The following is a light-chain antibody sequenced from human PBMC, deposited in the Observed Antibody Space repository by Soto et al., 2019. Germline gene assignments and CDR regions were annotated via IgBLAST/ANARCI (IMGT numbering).Light chain of an antibody. Sequence: QSVLTQPASVSGSPGQSIAISCTGTSSDVGGYNYVSWYQQHPGRGPKLMIYDVTNRPSGVSDRFSGSKSGNTASLTISGLQSEDEADYYCSSYTTSNTYGFGTGTEVTVL. CDR3: SSYTTSNTYG. CDR2: DVT. J-gene: IGLJ1*01. CDR1: SSDVGGYNY. V-gene: IGLV2-14*03.